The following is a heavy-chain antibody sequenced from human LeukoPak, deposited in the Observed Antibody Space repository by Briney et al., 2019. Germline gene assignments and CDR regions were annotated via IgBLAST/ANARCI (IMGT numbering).Heavy chain of an antibody. D-gene: IGHD3-16*01. Sequence: SETLSLTCALSGCSISSNDWWRWVRQPPGKGLEGSGEIHHSGGTNYNPALKRRGSISVDRAKKQFSLNLSSVTVAAKDGDYCASWGSATWSSHGMDVWGHRTTVTVSS. CDR2: IHHSGGT. CDR1: GCSISSNDW. CDR3: ASWGSATWSSHGMDV. V-gene: IGHV4-4*02. J-gene: IGHJ6*02.